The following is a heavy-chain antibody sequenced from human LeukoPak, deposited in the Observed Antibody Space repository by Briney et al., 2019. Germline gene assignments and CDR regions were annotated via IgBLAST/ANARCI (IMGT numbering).Heavy chain of an antibody. CDR1: GFTFSSYA. CDR3: ARARYGDWYFDY. CDR2: ISGSGGST. V-gene: IGHV3-23*01. Sequence: GGSLRLSCAASGFTFSSYAMSWVRQAPGKGLEWVSAISGSGGSTYYADSVKGRFTISRDNSKKTLYLQLNSLRDEDTAVYYCARARYGDWYFDYWGQGTLVTVSS. J-gene: IGHJ4*02. D-gene: IGHD2-21*01.